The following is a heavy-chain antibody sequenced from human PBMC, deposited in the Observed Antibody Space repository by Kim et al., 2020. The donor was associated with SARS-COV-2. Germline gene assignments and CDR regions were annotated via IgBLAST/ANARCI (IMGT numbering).Heavy chain of an antibody. D-gene: IGHD3-10*01. Sequence: SETLSLTCAVSGGSFSGYFWTWFRQPPGKGLEWMVEIYHAGIANYNPSLKSRVTISVDTSKNQISLKLTSVTAADTAMFYCARALNYYHSRVPFEVWSQG. CDR3: ARALNYYHSRVPFEV. J-gene: IGHJ3*01. CDR2: IYHAGIA. CDR1: GGSFSGYF. V-gene: IGHV4-34*01.